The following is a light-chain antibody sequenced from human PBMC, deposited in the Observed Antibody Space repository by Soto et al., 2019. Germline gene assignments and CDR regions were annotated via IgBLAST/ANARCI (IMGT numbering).Light chain of an antibody. V-gene: IGLV2-14*01. J-gene: IGLJ1*01. Sequence: TVTQPGTVSGYTGQSITISCTGTSSDVGGYNYVSWYQQHPGKAPKLMIYDVSNRPSGVSNRFSGSKSGNTASLTISGLHAEDEADYYCSSDTSTSYVFGTGTKVTVL. CDR1: SSDVGGYNY. CDR3: SSDTSTSYV. CDR2: DVS.